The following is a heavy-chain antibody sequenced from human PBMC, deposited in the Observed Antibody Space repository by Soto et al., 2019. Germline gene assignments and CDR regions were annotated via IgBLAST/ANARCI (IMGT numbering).Heavy chain of an antibody. Sequence: QVQLQESCPGLVKPSQTLSLTCTVSGGSISSGDNYWSWIRQHPGKGLEWIGYIYYSGSTYYNPSLRRRVTISVDTSNNPFSLTLSSVTAADSAVYYCARVRAGSAYYYAIPGFDHWGQGSLVTVSS. CDR1: GGSISSGDNY. CDR2: IYYSGST. D-gene: IGHD3-10*01. J-gene: IGHJ4*02. CDR3: ARVRAGSAYYYAIPGFDH. V-gene: IGHV4-31*03.